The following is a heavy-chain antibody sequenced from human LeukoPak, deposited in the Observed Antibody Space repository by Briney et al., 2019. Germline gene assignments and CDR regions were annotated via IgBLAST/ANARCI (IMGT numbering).Heavy chain of an antibody. Sequence: GGSLRLSCAASGFSFSPYWMSWVRQGPGKGRDWVASINPDGSGTSYVDSVKGRFTISRDNAQNSLYLQMNSLSAEETAVYYCARLFGGVTTFDYWGQGTLVTVSS. CDR3: ARLFGGVTTFDY. CDR1: GFSFSPYW. CDR2: INPDGSGT. D-gene: IGHD4-17*01. V-gene: IGHV3-7*01. J-gene: IGHJ4*02.